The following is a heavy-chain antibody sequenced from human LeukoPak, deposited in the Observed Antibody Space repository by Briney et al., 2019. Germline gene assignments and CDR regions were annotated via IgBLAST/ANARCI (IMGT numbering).Heavy chain of an antibody. V-gene: IGHV1-18*01. CDR2: ISAYNGNT. CDR1: GYTFTTNG. D-gene: IGHD3-10*01. CDR3: ARPREALGELPPNY. Sequence: ASVKVSCKASGYTFTTNGISWVRQAPGQGLEWMGWISAYNGNTNYAQKLQGRVTMTTDTSTSTAYMELRSLRSDDTAVYYCARPREALGELPPNYWGQGTLVTVSS. J-gene: IGHJ4*02.